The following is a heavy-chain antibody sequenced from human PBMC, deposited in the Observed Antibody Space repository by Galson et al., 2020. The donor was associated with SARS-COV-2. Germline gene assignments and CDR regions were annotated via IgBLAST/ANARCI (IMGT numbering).Heavy chain of an antibody. V-gene: IGHV5-10-1*01. CDR1: GYSFTSYW. CDR2: IDPSDSYT. D-gene: IGHD2-2*01. CDR3: ARHPGGVPAAIVCMVY. J-gene: IGHJ4*02. Sequence: HGESLKISCKGSGYSFTSYWISWVRQMPGKGLEWMGRIDPSDSYTNYSPSFQGHVTISADKSISTAYLQWSNLKASDTAMYYCARHPGGVPAAIVCMVYWGQGTLVTVSS.